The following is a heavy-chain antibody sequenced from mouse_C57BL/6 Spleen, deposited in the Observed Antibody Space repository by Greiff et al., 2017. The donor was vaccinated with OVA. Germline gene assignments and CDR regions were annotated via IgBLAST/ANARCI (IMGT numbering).Heavy chain of an antibody. D-gene: IGHD2-3*01. Sequence: DVQLVESGGGLVKPGGSLKLSCAASGFTFSSYAMSWVRQTPEKRLEWVATISDGGSYTYYPDNVKGRFTISRDNAKNNLYLQMSHLKSEDTAMYYCAREGYSYYFDYWGQGTTLTVSS. CDR3: AREGYSYYFDY. CDR1: GFTFSSYA. J-gene: IGHJ2*01. CDR2: ISDGGSYT. V-gene: IGHV5-4*01.